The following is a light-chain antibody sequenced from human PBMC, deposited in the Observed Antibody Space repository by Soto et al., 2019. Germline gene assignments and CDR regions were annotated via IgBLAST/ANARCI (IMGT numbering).Light chain of an antibody. CDR3: TSYTSGSLYV. CDR2: NVS. V-gene: IGLV2-14*01. J-gene: IGLJ1*01. Sequence: QYALTQPASVCGSPGQSITISCTGTSSDFGAYNYVSWYQQYPGKVPKLLIYNVSNRPSGVSNRFSGSKSGNTASLTISGLQAEDEADYFCTSYTSGSLYVFGTGTKLTV. CDR1: SSDFGAYNY.